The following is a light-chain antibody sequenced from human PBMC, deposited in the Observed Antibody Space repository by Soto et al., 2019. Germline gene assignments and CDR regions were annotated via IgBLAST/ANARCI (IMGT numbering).Light chain of an antibody. J-gene: IGLJ1*01. V-gene: IGLV2-14*01. Sequence: QSVLTQPASVSGSPGQSITLSCTGTSSDGGGYNYVSWYQQHPGKAPKLMIYEVSNRPSGVSNRFSGSKSGNTASLTISGLQAEDEADYYCNSYASSGTLVFGTGTKVTVL. CDR2: EVS. CDR1: SSDGGGYNY. CDR3: NSYASSGTLV.